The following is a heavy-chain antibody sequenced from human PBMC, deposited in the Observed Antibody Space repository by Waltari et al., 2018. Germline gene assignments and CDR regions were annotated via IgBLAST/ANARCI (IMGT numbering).Heavy chain of an antibody. V-gene: IGHV1-8*03. CDR2: MNPNSGNT. D-gene: IGHD5-12*01. CDR3: ARGAYSGYEDTYAFDI. J-gene: IGHJ3*02. Sequence: QVQLVQSGAEVKKPGASVKVSCKASGYTFTSYDINWVRQATGQGLEWMGWMNPNSGNTGYAQKFQGRVTITRNTSISTAYMELCSLRSEDTAVYYCARGAYSGYEDTYAFDIWGQGTMVTVSS. CDR1: GYTFTSYD.